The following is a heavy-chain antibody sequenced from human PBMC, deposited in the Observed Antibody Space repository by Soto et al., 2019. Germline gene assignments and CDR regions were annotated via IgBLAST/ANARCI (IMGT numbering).Heavy chain of an antibody. CDR3: AKSRGYSYGSCYSEASPSAAFDY. V-gene: IGHV3-23*01. D-gene: IGHD2-15*01. Sequence: GGSLRLSCAASGFTFSSYAMSWVRQAPGKGLEWVSAISGSGGSTYYADSVKGRFTISRDKSKNTLYLQMNSLRAEDTAVYYCAKSRGYSYGSCYSEASPSAAFDYWGQGTLVTVSS. J-gene: IGHJ4*02. CDR1: GFTFSSYA. CDR2: ISGSGGST.